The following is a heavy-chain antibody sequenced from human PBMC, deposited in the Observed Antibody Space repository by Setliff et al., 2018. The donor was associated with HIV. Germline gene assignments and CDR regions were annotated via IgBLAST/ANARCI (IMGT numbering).Heavy chain of an antibody. D-gene: IGHD5-12*01. CDR3: ARHGAYEAYYDYMDV. Sequence: KPSETLSLTCAVSGYSISSGHDWGWIRQPPGKGLEWIGRIYHSGTTYDNPPLKSQVTISVDTSKNQFSLKLSSVTAAYTAVYYCARHGAYEAYYDYMDVWGKGTTVTVSS. V-gene: IGHV4-38-2*01. CDR2: IYHSGTT. J-gene: IGHJ6*03. CDR1: GYSISSGHD.